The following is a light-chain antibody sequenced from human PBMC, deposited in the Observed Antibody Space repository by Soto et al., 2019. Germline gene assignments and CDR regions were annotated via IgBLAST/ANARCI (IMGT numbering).Light chain of an antibody. J-gene: IGKJ3*01. CDR1: QSVSSSY. CDR2: GAS. V-gene: IGKV3-20*01. CDR3: QQYGSSPR. Sequence: EIVLTQSPGTLSLSPGERATLSCRASQSVSSSYLAWYQQKPGQAPRLLIYGASSRATGIPDRFSGIGSGTDFTITISGLELEDFSVYYCQQYGSSPRFGPGTKVDIK.